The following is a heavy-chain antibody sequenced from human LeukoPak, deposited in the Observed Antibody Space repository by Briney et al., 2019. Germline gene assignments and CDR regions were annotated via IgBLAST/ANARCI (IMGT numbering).Heavy chain of an antibody. CDR1: GYSFTSNW. J-gene: IGHJ4*02. V-gene: IGHV5-51*01. CDR2: IYPGDSDT. CDR3: AKVYNDYSFDY. Sequence: GESLDISCKGSGYSFTSNWIGWVRQMPGKGLEWMGIIYPGDSDTRYSPSFQGQVTISVDKSITTAYLQWTSLKASDTAMYYCAKVYNDYSFDYWGQGTLVPVSS. D-gene: IGHD4-11*01.